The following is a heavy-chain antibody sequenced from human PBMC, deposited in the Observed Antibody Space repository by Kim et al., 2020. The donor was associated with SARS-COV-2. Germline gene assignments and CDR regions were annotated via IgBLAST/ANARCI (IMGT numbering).Heavy chain of an antibody. CDR3: TTDPRDDHPVTTLGY. CDR2: IKSRTDGGTA. V-gene: IGHV3-15*01. J-gene: IGHJ4*02. CDR1: GFTFSDAW. Sequence: GGSLRLSCAASGFTFSDAWMNWVRQAPGKGLEWVGRIKSRTDGGTADYSAPVKGRVSISRDDSKNTLYLHMDSLRTEDTAVYYCTTDPRDDHPVTTLGYWGQGTLVSVSS. D-gene: IGHD4-17*01.